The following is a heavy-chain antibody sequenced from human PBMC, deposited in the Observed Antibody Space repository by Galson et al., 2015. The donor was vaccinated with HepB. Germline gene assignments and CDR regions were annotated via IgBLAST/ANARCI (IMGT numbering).Heavy chain of an antibody. D-gene: IGHD4-23*01. CDR1: GFTFSSYW. J-gene: IGHJ4*02. CDR3: ARDHKLTTVVTPMGFDY. Sequence: SLRLSCAASGFTFSSYWMSWVRQAPGKGLEWVANIKQDGSEKYYVDSVKGRFTVSRDNAKNSLYLQMNSLRAEDTAVCYCARDHKLTTVVTPMGFDYWGQGTLVTVSS. CDR2: IKQDGSEK. V-gene: IGHV3-7*03.